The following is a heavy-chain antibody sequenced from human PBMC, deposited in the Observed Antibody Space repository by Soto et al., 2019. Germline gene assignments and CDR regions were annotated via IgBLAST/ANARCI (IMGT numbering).Heavy chain of an antibody. D-gene: IGHD6-6*01. V-gene: IGHV4-59*01. Sequence: SETLSLTXTVSGGSISSYYWSWIRQPPGKGLEWIGYIYYSGSTNYNPSLKSRVTISVDTSKNQFSLKLSSVTAADTAVYYCARAQDSSGASFDYWGQGTLVTVSS. CDR1: GGSISSYY. CDR2: IYYSGST. J-gene: IGHJ4*02. CDR3: ARAQDSSGASFDY.